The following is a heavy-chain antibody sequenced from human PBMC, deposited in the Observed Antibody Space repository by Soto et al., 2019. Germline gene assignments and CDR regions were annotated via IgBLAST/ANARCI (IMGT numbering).Heavy chain of an antibody. V-gene: IGHV1-8*01. CDR1: GYTFTSYD. CDR2: MNPNSGNT. CDR3: AKEGSSWYSYYYYYYGMEL. J-gene: IGHJ6*02. Sequence: ASVKVSCKASGYTFTSYDINWVRQATGQVLERMGWMNPNSGNTGYAQKFQGRVTMTRNTSVSTAYMELSSLRSEDTAVYYCAKEGSSWYSYYYYYYGMELWGQGTTLTVSS. D-gene: IGHD6-13*01.